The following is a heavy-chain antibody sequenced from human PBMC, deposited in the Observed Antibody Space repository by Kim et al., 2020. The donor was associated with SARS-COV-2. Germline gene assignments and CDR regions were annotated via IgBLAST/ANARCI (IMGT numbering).Heavy chain of an antibody. D-gene: IGHD3-3*01. V-gene: IGHV3-11*01. CDR1: GFTFSGYY. CDR2: ISSSSSTI. Sequence: GGSLRLSCAASGFTFSGYYMNWVRQAPGKGLEWVSYISSSSSTIYYADSVKGRFTISRDNAKNSLYLQMNSLRAEDTAVYYCARDGKTYYEFCSGYEWRSVAYHGMDAWGRGTTVTVSS. CDR3: ARDGKTYYEFCSGYEWRSVAYHGMDA. J-gene: IGHJ6*04.